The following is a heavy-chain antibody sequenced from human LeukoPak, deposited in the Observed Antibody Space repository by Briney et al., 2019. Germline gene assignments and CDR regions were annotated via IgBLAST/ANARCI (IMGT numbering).Heavy chain of an antibody. V-gene: IGHV3-15*01. CDR1: GFTFSNAW. Sequence: GGSLRLSCAASGFTFSNAWMSWVRQAPGKGLEWVGRIKSKTDGGTTDYAAPVKGRFTISRDDSKNTLYLQMNSLKTEDTAVYYCTTVRVWMVRGGLFDYWGQGTLVTVSS. CDR2: IKSKTDGGTT. J-gene: IGHJ4*02. D-gene: IGHD3-10*01. CDR3: TTVRVWMVRGGLFDY.